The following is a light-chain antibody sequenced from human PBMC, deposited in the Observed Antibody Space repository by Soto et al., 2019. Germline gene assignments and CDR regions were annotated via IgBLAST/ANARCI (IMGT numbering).Light chain of an antibody. V-gene: IGLV2-14*01. CDR1: SDDIGAYDY. Sequence: LTQPSSVSASPGQSISISCTGTSDDIGAYDYVSWYQQHPGKAPKLILYAVSNRPSGVSTRFSGSKSGNTASLTISGVQADDEADYYCSSYRSSDTLEVFGTGTKVTVL. CDR3: SSYRSSDTLEV. CDR2: AVS. J-gene: IGLJ1*01.